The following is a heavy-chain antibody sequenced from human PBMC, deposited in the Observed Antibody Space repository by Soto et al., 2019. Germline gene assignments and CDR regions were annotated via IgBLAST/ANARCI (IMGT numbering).Heavy chain of an antibody. D-gene: IGHD2-15*01. CDR3: ARDPDIVVVVAATPRAGYGMDV. Sequence: SVKVSCKASGDVFRSYGINWVRQAPGQGLGWMGGIIPISGTTNYAQKFQGRVAITADESTSTAYMELSSLRSEDTAVYYCARDPDIVVVVAATPRAGYGMDVWGQGTTVTVSS. CDR1: GDVFRSYG. CDR2: IIPISGTT. V-gene: IGHV1-69*13. J-gene: IGHJ6*02.